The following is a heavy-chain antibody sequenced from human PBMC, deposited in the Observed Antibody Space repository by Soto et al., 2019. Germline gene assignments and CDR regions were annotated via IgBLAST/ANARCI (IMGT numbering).Heavy chain of an antibody. CDR1: GFTFSSYA. CDR3: AKDRSRVTMVRGVISMYFDY. Sequence: PGGSLRLSCAASGFTFSSYAMSWVRQAPGKGLEWVSAISGSGGSTYYADSVKGRFTISRDNSKNTLYLQMNSLRAEDTAVYYCAKDRSRVTMVRGVISMYFDYWGQGTLVTVSS. V-gene: IGHV3-23*01. J-gene: IGHJ4*02. D-gene: IGHD3-10*01. CDR2: ISGSGGST.